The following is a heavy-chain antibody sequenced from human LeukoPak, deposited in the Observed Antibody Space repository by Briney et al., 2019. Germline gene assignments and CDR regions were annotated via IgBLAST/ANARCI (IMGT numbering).Heavy chain of an antibody. D-gene: IGHD3-22*01. CDR2: IGSVGFST. CDR1: GFNFRDAA. J-gene: IGHJ4*02. V-gene: IGHV3-23*01. CDR3: ARGSGYYYY. Sequence: GGSLRLSCAASGFNFRDAAMTWVRQAPGKGLEWVSLIGSVGFSTHYGDSVKGRFTISRDNAKNSLYLQMNSLRAEDTAVYYCARGSGYYYYWGQGTLVTVSS.